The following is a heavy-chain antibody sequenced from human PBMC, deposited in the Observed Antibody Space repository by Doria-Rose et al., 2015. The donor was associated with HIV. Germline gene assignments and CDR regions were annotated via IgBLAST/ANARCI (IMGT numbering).Heavy chain of an antibody. J-gene: IGHJ4*02. CDR1: GYTFTRYA. Sequence: QVQLVQSGAGVKKPGASVRVSCKASGYTFTRYAMHWVRQAPGQRPEWMGWITVDNGNTEYSQKFQGRLTITRYTSASTAYMELSSLTSDDTAVYYCAKDRVRVVQAATTLDFWGQGTLVTVSS. CDR3: AKDRVRVVQAATTLDF. D-gene: IGHD2-2*01. V-gene: IGHV1-3*01. CDR2: ITVDNGNT.